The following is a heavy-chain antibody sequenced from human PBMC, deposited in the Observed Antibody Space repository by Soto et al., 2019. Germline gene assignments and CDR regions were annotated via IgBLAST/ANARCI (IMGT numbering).Heavy chain of an antibody. CDR2: INHSGST. CDR1: GGSFSGYY. V-gene: IGHV4-34*01. J-gene: IGHJ4*02. Sequence: SGTLSLTCAVYGGSFSGYYWSWIRQPPGKGLEWIGQINHSGSTNYNPSLKSRVTVSGDTPKNQFSLKLSSVSAADTAVYYCAGVYKTSGWYDYWGQGTLVTVSS. D-gene: IGHD6-19*01. CDR3: AGVYKTSGWYDY.